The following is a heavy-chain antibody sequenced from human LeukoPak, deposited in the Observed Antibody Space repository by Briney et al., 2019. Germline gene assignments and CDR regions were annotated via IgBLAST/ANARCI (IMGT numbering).Heavy chain of an antibody. CDR1: GYTFTSYG. CDR2: ISAYNGNT. CDR3: ARAVFTIFGVVQTFDY. J-gene: IGHJ4*02. Sequence: GASVKVSCKASGYTFTSYGISWVRQAPGQGLEWMGWISAYNGNTNYAQKLQGRVTMTTDTSTSTAYMELRSLRSDDTAVYYCARAVFTIFGVVQTFDYCGQGTLVTVSS. D-gene: IGHD3-3*01. V-gene: IGHV1-18*01.